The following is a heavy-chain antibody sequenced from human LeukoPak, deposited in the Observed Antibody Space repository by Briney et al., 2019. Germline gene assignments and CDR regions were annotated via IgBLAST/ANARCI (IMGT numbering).Heavy chain of an antibody. D-gene: IGHD4-11*01. J-gene: IGHJ4*02. CDR2: IYHSGST. CDR1: GGSISSGGYS. Sequence: SETLSLTCAVSGGSISSGGYSWSWIRQPPGKGLEWIGYIYHSGSTYYNPSLKSRVTISVDRSKNQFSLKLSSVTAADTAVYYRARGSNTPGRVFDYWGQGTLVTVSS. V-gene: IGHV4-30-2*01. CDR3: ARGSNTPGRVFDY.